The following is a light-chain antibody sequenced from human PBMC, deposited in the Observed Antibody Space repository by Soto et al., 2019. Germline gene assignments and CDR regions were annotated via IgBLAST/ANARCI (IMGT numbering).Light chain of an antibody. Sequence: QSALTQPASVSGSPGQSITISCTGTSSDVGGYNYVSWYQQHPGKAPKLMIYDVSNRPSGVSNRFSGSKSGNTASLTIFGLQHEDEADYYCSSYTSSSTLYVFGTGTKVTVL. CDR1: SSDVGGYNY. CDR2: DVS. CDR3: SSYTSSSTLYV. V-gene: IGLV2-14*03. J-gene: IGLJ1*01.